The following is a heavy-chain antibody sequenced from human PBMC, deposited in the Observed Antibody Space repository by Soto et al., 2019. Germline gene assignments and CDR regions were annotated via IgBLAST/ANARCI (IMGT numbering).Heavy chain of an antibody. CDR2: IYYSGST. V-gene: IGHV4-59*01. J-gene: IGHJ4*02. D-gene: IGHD2-15*01. Sequence: SETLSLTCTVSGCSISSYYWSWIRQPPGKGLEWIGYIYYSGSTNYNPSLKSRVTISVDTSENQFSLKLSSVTAADTAVYYCASGARRYYFDYWGQGTLVTVSS. CDR3: ASGARRYYFDY. CDR1: GCSISSYY.